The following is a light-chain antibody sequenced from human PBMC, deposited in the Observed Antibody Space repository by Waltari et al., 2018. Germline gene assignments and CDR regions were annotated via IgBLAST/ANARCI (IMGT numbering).Light chain of an antibody. CDR2: DAF. J-gene: IGKJ1*01. Sequence: EIVLTQSPGTLSLSPGERVPLSCRASQSVGRSLAWYQQKPGQAPRLLIYDAFPRATGIADRFSGSGSGTDFSLTISRLDPEDFAVYYCQMYVRLPATFGQGTKVEIK. CDR1: QSVGRS. CDR3: QMYVRLPAT. V-gene: IGKV3-20*01.